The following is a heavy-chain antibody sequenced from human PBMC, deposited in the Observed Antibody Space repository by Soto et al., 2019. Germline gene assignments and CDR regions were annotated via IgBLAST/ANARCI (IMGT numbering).Heavy chain of an antibody. CDR2: ISSSGSTI. CDR1: GFTFSSYE. Sequence: LRLSCAASGFTFSSYEMNWVRQAAGKGLDWVSYISSSGSTIYYADSVEGQFTFSRDNAKNSLYLQMNSLRAEDTAVYYCARELGYDFLSGYLGMDVWGQGTTVTVS. V-gene: IGHV3-48*03. D-gene: IGHD3-3*01. J-gene: IGHJ6*02. CDR3: ARELGYDFLSGYLGMDV.